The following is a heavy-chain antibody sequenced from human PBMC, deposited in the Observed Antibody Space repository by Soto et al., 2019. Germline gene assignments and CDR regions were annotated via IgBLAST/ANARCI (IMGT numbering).Heavy chain of an antibody. CDR2: IYPGDSDT. CDR3: ARHLLSNWFDP. V-gene: IGHV5-51*01. Sequence: GESLKISCKGSGYSFTNYWIAWVRQMSGKGLEWMGSIYPGDSDTRYSPSFRGQVTISADKSISTAYLQWSSLKASDSAMYYCARHLLSNWFDPWGQGTLVTVSS. D-gene: IGHD3-9*01. J-gene: IGHJ5*02. CDR1: GYSFTNYW.